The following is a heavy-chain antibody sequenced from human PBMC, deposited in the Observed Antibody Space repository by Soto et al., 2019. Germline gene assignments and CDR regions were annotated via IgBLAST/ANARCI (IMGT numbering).Heavy chain of an antibody. D-gene: IGHD2-2*01. Sequence: QVQLQESGPGLVKASETLSLTCTVSGGSISPYYWSWIRQPPGKGLEWVGYIYYGGSTSYNPSLKSRLTISLETSKSQMSLRLSSLTAADTAVYYCARLGEYYQSIDPWGPGTLVTVSS. CDR1: GGSISPYY. V-gene: IGHV4-59*08. J-gene: IGHJ5*02. CDR2: IYYGGST. CDR3: ARLGEYYQSIDP.